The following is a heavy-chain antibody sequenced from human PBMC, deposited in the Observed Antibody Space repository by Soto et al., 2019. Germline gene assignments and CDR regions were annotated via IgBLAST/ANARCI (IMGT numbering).Heavy chain of an antibody. D-gene: IGHD2-2*01. CDR3: ARHTGVLSGFDP. CDR1: GDSISSSY. Sequence: PSETLSLTCTVSGDSISSSYWSWIRQSPGKGLEWIGYIYYSGFTNYNPSLKSRVTISVDTSKNQFSLKLSPVTAADTAVYYCARHTGVLSGFDPWGQGTLVTVSS. V-gene: IGHV4-59*08. J-gene: IGHJ5*02. CDR2: IYYSGFT.